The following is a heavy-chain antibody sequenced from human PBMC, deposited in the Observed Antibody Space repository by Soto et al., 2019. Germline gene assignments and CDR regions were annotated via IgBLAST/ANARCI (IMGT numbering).Heavy chain of an antibody. Sequence: GGSLRLSCAASGFTFSSYGMHWVRQAPGKGLEWVAVISYDGSNKYYADSVKGRFTISRDNSKNTLYLQMNSLRAEDTAVYYCAKSRVLRVLEWTPSDVWGKGTTVTVSS. J-gene: IGHJ6*04. V-gene: IGHV3-30*18. D-gene: IGHD3-3*01. CDR3: AKSRVLRVLEWTPSDV. CDR2: ISYDGSNK. CDR1: GFTFSSYG.